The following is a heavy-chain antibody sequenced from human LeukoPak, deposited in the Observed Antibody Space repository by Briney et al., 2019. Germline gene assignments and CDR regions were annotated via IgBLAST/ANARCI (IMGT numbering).Heavy chain of an antibody. D-gene: IGHD5-24*01. CDR1: GGSISRGSYF. Sequence: SETLSLTCTVSGGSISRGSYFWNWIRQPAGKGLEWIGRFYTSATPKHNPSLKSRVTKSVDTSNEQFSLKLTSVTAADSAVYYCARSRIEMATISPADYWGQGTLVTVSS. CDR2: FYTSATP. V-gene: IGHV4-61*02. J-gene: IGHJ4*02. CDR3: ARSRIEMATISPADY.